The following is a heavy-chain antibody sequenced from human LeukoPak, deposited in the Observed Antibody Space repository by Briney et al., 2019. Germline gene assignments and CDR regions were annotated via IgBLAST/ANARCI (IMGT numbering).Heavy chain of an antibody. D-gene: IGHD6-13*01. Sequence: PSETLSLTFAVYGGSFSGYYWSWIRQPPGKGLEWIGEINHSGSTNYNPSLKSRVTISVATSKNQFSLKLSSVTAADTAVYYCARGGIAAAGIDYWGQGTLVTVSS. CDR3: ARGGIAAAGIDY. J-gene: IGHJ4*02. CDR2: INHSGST. CDR1: GGSFSGYY. V-gene: IGHV4-34*01.